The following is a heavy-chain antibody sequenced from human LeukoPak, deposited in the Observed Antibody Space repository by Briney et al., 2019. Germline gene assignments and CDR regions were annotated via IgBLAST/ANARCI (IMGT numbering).Heavy chain of an antibody. V-gene: IGHV3-30*04. CDR3: AKAPQPLFGGYYYYIDV. Sequence: AGGSLRLSCAASGFTFSSYALHWVRQAPGKGLEWVGVILYDGTMQYYADSVKGRFIISRDNSKNTLYLQMNSLRAEDTAVYSCAKAPQPLFGGYYYYIDVWGKGTTVTISS. CDR2: ILYDGTMQ. D-gene: IGHD3-16*01. CDR1: GFTFSSYA. J-gene: IGHJ6*03.